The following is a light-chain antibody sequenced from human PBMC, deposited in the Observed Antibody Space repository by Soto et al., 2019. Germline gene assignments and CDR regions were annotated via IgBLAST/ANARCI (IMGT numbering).Light chain of an antibody. Sequence: IRMTQSPSSFSASTGDRVTITCRASQGISSYLAWYQQKPGKVPKLLIYAASTLQSGVPSRFSGGGSGTNFTLTISSLQPEDVATYYCQNYKRAPITFGQGTRLEIK. CDR2: AAS. V-gene: IGKV1-27*01. J-gene: IGKJ5*01. CDR3: QNYKRAPIT. CDR1: QGISSY.